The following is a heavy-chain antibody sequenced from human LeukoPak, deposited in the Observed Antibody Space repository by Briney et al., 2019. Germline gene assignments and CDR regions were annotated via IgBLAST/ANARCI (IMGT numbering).Heavy chain of an antibody. Sequence: GGSLRLSCAASGFIFSSYNMNWVRQAPGKGLEWVSSITSSSSYIFYADSVKGRFTISRDNSKNTLYLQMNSLRAEDTAVYYCARDKRGRGYYGMDVWGQGTTVTVSS. CDR1: GFIFSSYN. J-gene: IGHJ6*02. V-gene: IGHV3-21*01. D-gene: IGHD2-15*01. CDR2: ITSSSSYI. CDR3: ARDKRGRGYYGMDV.